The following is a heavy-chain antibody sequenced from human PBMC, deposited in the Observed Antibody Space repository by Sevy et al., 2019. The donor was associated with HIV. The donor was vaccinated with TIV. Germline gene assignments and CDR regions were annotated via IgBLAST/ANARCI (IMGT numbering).Heavy chain of an antibody. V-gene: IGHV1-18*01. J-gene: IGHJ5*02. CDR3: ASSQPRMNWFDP. Sequence: ASVKVSCKASGYTFTSYGISWMRQVPGQGLEWMGWISAYNGNTNYAQKLQGRVTMTTDTSTSTAYMELRSLRSDDTAVYYCASSQPRMNWFDPWGQGTLVTVSS. CDR1: GYTFTSYG. CDR2: ISAYNGNT.